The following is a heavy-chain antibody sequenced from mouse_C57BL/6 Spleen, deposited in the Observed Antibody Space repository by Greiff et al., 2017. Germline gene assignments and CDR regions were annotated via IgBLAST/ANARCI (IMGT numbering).Heavy chain of an antibody. Sequence: EVKLMESGGGLVQPGGSMKLSCVASGFTFSNYWMNWVRQSPEKGLEWVAQIRLKSDNYATHYAESVKGRFTISRDDSKSSVYLQMNNLRAEDTGIYYCTGAGTHWYFDVWGTGTTVTVSS. V-gene: IGHV6-3*01. CDR2: IRLKSDNYAT. CDR3: TGAGTHWYFDV. CDR1: GFTFSNYW. J-gene: IGHJ1*03. D-gene: IGHD4-1*01.